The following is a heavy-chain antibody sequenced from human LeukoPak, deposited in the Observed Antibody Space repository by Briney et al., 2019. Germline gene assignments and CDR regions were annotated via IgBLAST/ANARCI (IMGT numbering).Heavy chain of an antibody. J-gene: IGHJ4*02. CDR3: ARMTTVTTATMGD. CDR2: INPSGGST. Sequence: GASVKVSCKASGYTFTSYYMHWVRPAPGQGLEWMGIINPSGGSTSYAQKFQGRVTMTRDTSTSTVYMELSSLRSEDTAVYYCARMTTVTTATMGDWGQGTLVTVSS. CDR1: GYTFTSYY. D-gene: IGHD4-17*01. V-gene: IGHV1-46*01.